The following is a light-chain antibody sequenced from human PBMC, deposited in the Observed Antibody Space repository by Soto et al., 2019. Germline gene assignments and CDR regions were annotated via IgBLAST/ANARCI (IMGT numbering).Light chain of an antibody. V-gene: IGKV1-6*01. J-gene: IGKJ2*02. CDR1: QDIRND. CDR2: AAS. CDR3: LQDYNYPCT. Sequence: AIQMTQSPSSLSASVGDRVTITCRASQDIRNDLGWYQQKPGKAPKLLIFAASSVQSGVPTRFSGSGSGTDFTLTISSLQPEDFAPYYCLQDYNYPCTFGQGTKLQIK.